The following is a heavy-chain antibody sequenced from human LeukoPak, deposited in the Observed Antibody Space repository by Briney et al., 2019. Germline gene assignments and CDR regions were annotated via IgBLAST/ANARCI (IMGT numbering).Heavy chain of an antibody. CDR1: GGSFSGYY. V-gene: IGHV4-34*01. CDR2: INHSGST. D-gene: IGHD3-22*01. CDR3: ARGRNYYDSSGYYAPRYYYYYMDV. Sequence: SETLSLTCAVYGGSFSGYYWSWIRQPPGKGLEWIGEINHSGSTNYNPSLKSRVTISVDTSKNQFSLKLSYVTTADTAVYYCARGRNYYDSSGYYAPRYYYYYMDVWGKGTTVTVSS. J-gene: IGHJ6*03.